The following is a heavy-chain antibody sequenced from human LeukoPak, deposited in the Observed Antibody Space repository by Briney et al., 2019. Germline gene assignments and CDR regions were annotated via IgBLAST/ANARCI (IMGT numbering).Heavy chain of an antibody. J-gene: IGHJ3*02. V-gene: IGHV4-38-2*01. Sequence: SSETLSLTCAVSAYSIRSGYYWGWIRQPPGKGLEWIGSIYHSGSTYYNPSLKSRVTISVDTSKNQFSLKLSSVTAADTAVYYCARGPDAFDIWGQGTMVTVSS. CDR2: IYHSGST. CDR1: AYSIRSGYY. CDR3: ARGPDAFDI.